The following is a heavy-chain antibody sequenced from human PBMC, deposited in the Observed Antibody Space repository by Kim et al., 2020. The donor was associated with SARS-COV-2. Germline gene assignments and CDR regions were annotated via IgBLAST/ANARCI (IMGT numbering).Heavy chain of an antibody. CDR3: ARWGGIPGEDYSRTGPYGMDV. J-gene: IGHJ6*02. V-gene: IGHV1-46*01. CDR2: INPSGGST. D-gene: IGHD4-4*01. CDR1: GYTFTSYY. Sequence: ASVKVSCKASGYTFTSYYMHWVRQAPGQGLEWMGIINPSGGSTSYAQKFQGRVTMTRDTSTSTVYMELSSLRSEDTAVYYCARWGGIPGEDYSRTGPYGMDVWGQGTTVTVSS.